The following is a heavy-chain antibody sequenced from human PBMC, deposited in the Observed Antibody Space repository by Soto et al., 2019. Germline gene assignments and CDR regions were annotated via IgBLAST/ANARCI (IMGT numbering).Heavy chain of an antibody. V-gene: IGHV3-33*01. D-gene: IGHD2-2*01. CDR3: ARDKVVVVPAAIKRNAFDI. CDR2: IWYDGSNK. J-gene: IGHJ3*02. Sequence: QVQLVESGGGVVQPGRSLRLSCAASGFTFSSYGMHWVRQAPGKGLEWVAVIWYDGSNKYYADSVKGRFNISRDNSKNTLYLQMNSLRAEDTAVYYCARDKVVVVPAAIKRNAFDIWGQGTMVTVSS. CDR1: GFTFSSYG.